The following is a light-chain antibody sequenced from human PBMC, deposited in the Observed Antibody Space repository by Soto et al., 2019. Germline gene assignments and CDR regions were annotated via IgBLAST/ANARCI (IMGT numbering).Light chain of an antibody. CDR2: AAS. CDR3: QQYDSSPRT. CDR1: QSVSNNY. Sequence: EIVLTQSPGTLSLSPGERATLSCRTSQSVSNNYLAWYQQKPGQAPRLLIYAASSRATGIPDRFSGSGSGTDFTLTISRLEPEDFAVYWCQQYDSSPRTFGQGTKVDIK. V-gene: IGKV3-20*01. J-gene: IGKJ1*01.